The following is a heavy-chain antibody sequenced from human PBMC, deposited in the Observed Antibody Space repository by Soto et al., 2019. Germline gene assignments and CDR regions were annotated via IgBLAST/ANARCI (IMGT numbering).Heavy chain of an antibody. CDR1: GGTFSSYA. Sequence: QVQLVQSGAEVKKPGSSVKVSCKASGGTFSSYAISWVRQAPGQGLEWMGGIIPIFGTADYAQKFQGRVTITADESTSTAYMELSTLRSEDTAVSYCASHCGSSPEGRYYDGMDVWGQGTTVTVSS. CDR2: IIPIFGTA. J-gene: IGHJ6*02. V-gene: IGHV1-69*12. CDR3: ASHCGSSPEGRYYDGMDV. D-gene: IGHD1-26*01.